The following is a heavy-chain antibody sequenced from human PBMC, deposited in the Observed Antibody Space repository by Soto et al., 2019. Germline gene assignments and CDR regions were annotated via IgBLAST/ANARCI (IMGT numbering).Heavy chain of an antibody. CDR3: AKCSGSGGSCFYVDY. V-gene: IGHV3-23*01. CDR1: GFTFSSYA. D-gene: IGHD2-15*01. CDR2: ISGSGGST. J-gene: IGHJ4*02. Sequence: EVQLLESGGGLVQPGGSLRLSCAASGFTFSSYAMSWVRQAPGKGLEWVSAISGSGGSTYYADSVKGRFTISRDNSKNTLCLQMNSLRAEDTAVYYCAKCSGSGGSCFYVDYWGQGTLVTVSS.